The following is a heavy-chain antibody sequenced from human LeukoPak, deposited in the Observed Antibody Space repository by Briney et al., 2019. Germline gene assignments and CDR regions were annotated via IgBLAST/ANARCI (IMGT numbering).Heavy chain of an antibody. Sequence: ASVKVSCKASGYTFTGYYMHWVRQAPGQGLEWMGWINPNSGGTNYAQKFQGRVTMTRDTSISTAYMELSSLRSEDTAVYYCARHYCSSTSCYLPYYYYMDVWGKGTTVTVSS. J-gene: IGHJ6*03. V-gene: IGHV1-2*02. CDR2: INPNSGGT. CDR3: ARHYCSSTSCYLPYYYYMDV. CDR1: GYTFTGYY. D-gene: IGHD2-2*01.